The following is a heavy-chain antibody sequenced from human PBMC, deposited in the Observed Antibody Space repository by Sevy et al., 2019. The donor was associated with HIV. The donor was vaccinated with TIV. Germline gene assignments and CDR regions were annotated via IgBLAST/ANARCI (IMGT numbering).Heavy chain of an antibody. V-gene: IGHV3-23*01. D-gene: IGHD3-9*01. Sequence: GGSLRLSCAASRFTFSSYAMSWVRQAPGKGLEWVSIIIGSGSNTYYADSVKGRFTISRDNSKNTLYLQMNTLRAEDTAVYYCAKAPPNYYILTTSLDCWGQGTLVTVSS. CDR3: AKAPPNYYILTTSLDC. CDR2: IIGSGSNT. CDR1: RFTFSSYA. J-gene: IGHJ4*01.